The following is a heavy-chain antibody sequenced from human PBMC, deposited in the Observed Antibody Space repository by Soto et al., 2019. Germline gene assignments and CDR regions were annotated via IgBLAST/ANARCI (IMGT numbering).Heavy chain of an antibody. CDR2: INPSGGST. Sequence: ASVKVSCKASGYTFTSYYMHWVRQAPGQGLEWMGIINPSGGSTSYAQKFQGRVTMTSDTSTSTVYMELSSLRSEDTAVYYCARSYYDSSGYNTGGRGAFDIWGQGTMVTVSS. V-gene: IGHV1-46*01. CDR1: GYTFTSYY. CDR3: ARSYYDSSGYNTGGRGAFDI. J-gene: IGHJ3*02. D-gene: IGHD3-22*01.